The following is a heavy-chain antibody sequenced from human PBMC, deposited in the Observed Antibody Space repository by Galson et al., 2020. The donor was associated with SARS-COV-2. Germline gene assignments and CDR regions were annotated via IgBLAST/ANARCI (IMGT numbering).Heavy chain of an antibody. CDR2: ISWNSGSI. J-gene: IGHJ4*02. Sequence: SLKISCAASGFTFDDYAMHWVRQAPGKGLEWVSGISWNSGSIGYADSVKGRFTISRDNAKNSLYLQMNSLRAEDTALYYCASGAISDGWYGFDYWGQGTLVTVSS. CDR3: ASGAISDGWYGFDY. CDR1: GFTFDDYA. D-gene: IGHD6-19*01. V-gene: IGHV3-9*01.